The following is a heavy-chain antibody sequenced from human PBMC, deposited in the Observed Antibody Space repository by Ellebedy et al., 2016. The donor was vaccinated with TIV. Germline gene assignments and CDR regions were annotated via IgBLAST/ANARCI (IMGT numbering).Heavy chain of an antibody. D-gene: IGHD6-19*01. J-gene: IGHJ6*02. CDR1: VYTFTDYD. V-gene: IGHV1-8*01. CDR3: AREWLVRYYYYYYGMDV. CDR2: MNPSSGST. Sequence: AASVKVSCQASVYTFTDYDINWVRQATGQGLEWLGWMNPSSGSTGYAQKFQGRVTMTRDTSTSTVYMELSSLRSEDTAVYYCAREWLVRYYYYYYGMDVWGQGTTVTVSS.